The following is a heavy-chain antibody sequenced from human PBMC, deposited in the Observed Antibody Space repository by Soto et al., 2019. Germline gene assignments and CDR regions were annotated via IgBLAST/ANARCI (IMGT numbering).Heavy chain of an antibody. CDR2: VKSKTYGGTT. V-gene: IGHV3-15*07. CDR1: GFTFSNAW. J-gene: IGHJ4*01. D-gene: IGHD3-22*01. CDR3: TTDSYITSIIVRFDY. Sequence: GGSLRLSCAASGFTFSNAWINWVRQAPGKGLEWVGRVKSKTYGGTTDFAAPVKGRFAISRDDSKNVVYLEMNSLKTEDTAIYYCTTDSYITSIIVRFDYWGHGTLVTVSS.